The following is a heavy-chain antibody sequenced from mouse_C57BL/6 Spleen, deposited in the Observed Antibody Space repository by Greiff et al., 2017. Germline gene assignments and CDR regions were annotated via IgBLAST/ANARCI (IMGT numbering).Heavy chain of an antibody. CDR3: AREGGGSRHFDY. V-gene: IGHV1-59*01. CDR1: GYTFTSYW. J-gene: IGHJ2*01. CDR2: IDPSDSYT. Sequence: QVQLQQPGAELVRPGTSVKLSCKASGYTFTSYWMHWVQQRPGQGLEWIGVIDPSDSYTNYNQKFKGKATLTVDTSSSTAYMQLSSLTSEDSAVYYCAREGGGSRHFDYWGQGTTLTVSS. D-gene: IGHD1-1*01.